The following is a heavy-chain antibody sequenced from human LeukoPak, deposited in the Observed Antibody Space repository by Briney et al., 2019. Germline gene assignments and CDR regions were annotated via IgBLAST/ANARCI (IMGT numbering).Heavy chain of an antibody. CDR2: IYPGDSDT. D-gene: IGHD3-10*01. CDR1: GYSFTSYW. V-gene: IGHV5-51*01. J-gene: IGHJ3*02. Sequence: GESLKISCKGSGYSFTSYWIGWVRQMPGKGLEWMGIIYPGDSDTRYSPSFQGQVTISADKSISTAYLQWSSLKASDTAMYYCAGGLLWFGELFLSAFDIWGQGTMVTVSS. CDR3: AGGLLWFGELFLSAFDI.